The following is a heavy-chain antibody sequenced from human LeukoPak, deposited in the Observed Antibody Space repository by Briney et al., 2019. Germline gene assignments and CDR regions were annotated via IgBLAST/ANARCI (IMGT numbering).Heavy chain of an antibody. Sequence: PGRSLRLSCAASGFTFSSYAMHVVRQAPGEGLEWGALISYDGNNKYYADSVKGRFTIFRDNAKNSLYLQMNSLRAEDTAVYYCARDQTNLGYCSGGSCYPAVWGKGTTVTVSS. CDR3: ARDQTNLGYCSGGSCYPAV. J-gene: IGHJ6*04. V-gene: IGHV3-30*04. CDR1: GFTFSSYA. D-gene: IGHD2-15*01. CDR2: ISYDGNNK.